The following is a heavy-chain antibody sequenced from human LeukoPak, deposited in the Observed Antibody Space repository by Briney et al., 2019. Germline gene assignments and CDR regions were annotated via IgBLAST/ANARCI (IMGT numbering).Heavy chain of an antibody. Sequence: GGSLRLSCAASGLTFSNAWMSWVRQAPGKGLEWVGRIKSKTDGGTTDYGAPVKGRFIISRDDSKNTLYLQMNGLKIEDTAVYYCITDPGEWEPIWGQGTMVTVSS. CDR2: IKSKTDGGTT. J-gene: IGHJ3*02. CDR3: ITDPGEWEPI. V-gene: IGHV3-15*01. CDR1: GLTFSNAW. D-gene: IGHD1-26*01.